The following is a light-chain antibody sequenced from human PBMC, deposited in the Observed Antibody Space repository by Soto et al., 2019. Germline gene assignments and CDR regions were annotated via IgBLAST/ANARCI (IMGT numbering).Light chain of an antibody. J-gene: IGKJ4*01. CDR1: QTVSTY. V-gene: IGKV3-11*01. Sequence: EIVLTQSPATLSLSPGERATLSCRASQTVSTYLAWYQQKPGHAPRLLIYDTDNRNTGVPVRFSGSGSGTDFTLTISSLEPEEFAVYYCQQRYDWPPTFGGGTKVEIK. CDR3: QQRYDWPPT. CDR2: DTD.